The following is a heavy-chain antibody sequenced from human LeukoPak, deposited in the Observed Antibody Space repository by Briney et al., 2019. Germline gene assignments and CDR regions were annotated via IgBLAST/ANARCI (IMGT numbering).Heavy chain of an antibody. V-gene: IGHV1-18*01. J-gene: IGHJ5*02. Sequence: ASVKVSCKASGYTFTSYGISWVRQAPGQGLEWMGWISAHNGNTNYAQKLQGRVTMTTDTSTSTAYMELRSLRSDDTAVYYCARAIAVAGGGWFDPWGQGTLVTVSS. CDR2: ISAHNGNT. CDR3: ARAIAVAGGGWFDP. D-gene: IGHD6-19*01. CDR1: GYTFTSYG.